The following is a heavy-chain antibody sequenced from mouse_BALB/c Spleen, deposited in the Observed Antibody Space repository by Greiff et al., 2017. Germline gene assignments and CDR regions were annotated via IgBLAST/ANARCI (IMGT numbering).Heavy chain of an antibody. Sequence: EVQLVESGGGLVQPGGSLKLSCAASGFTFSSYTMSWVRQTPEKRLEWVAYISNGGGSTYYPDTVKGRFTISRDNAKNTLYLQMSSLKSEDTAMYYCARQLGRRYFDVWGAGTTVTVSS. CDR2: ISNGGGST. D-gene: IGHD4-1*01. J-gene: IGHJ1*01. CDR1: GFTFSSYT. V-gene: IGHV5-12-2*01. CDR3: ARQLGRRYFDV.